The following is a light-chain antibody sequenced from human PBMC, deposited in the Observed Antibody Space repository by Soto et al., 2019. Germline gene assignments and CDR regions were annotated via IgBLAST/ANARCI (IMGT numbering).Light chain of an antibody. CDR1: QHISNY. J-gene: IGKJ2*01. CDR2: AAS. CDR3: QQSYSALLYT. V-gene: IGKV1-39*01. Sequence: DIQMTQSPSSLSASVGDRVAITCRASQHISNYLNWYQQKPGKAPKLLIYAASSLQSGVPSRFSGSGSGTDFTLTISSLQPEDFATYYCQQSYSALLYTFGQGTKLQIK.